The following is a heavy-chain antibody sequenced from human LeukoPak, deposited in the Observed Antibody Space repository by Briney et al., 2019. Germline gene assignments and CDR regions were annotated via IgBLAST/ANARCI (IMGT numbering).Heavy chain of an antibody. J-gene: IGHJ4*02. Sequence: PGGSLRLSCAAPGFTFSDYYMSWIRQAPGKGLEWVSYISSSSSYTNYADSVKGRFTISRDNAKNSLYLQMNSLRAEDTAVYYCARDYLRGAIRGYFDYWGQGTLVTVSS. CDR1: GFTFSDYY. CDR3: ARDYLRGAIRGYFDY. CDR2: ISSSSSYT. V-gene: IGHV3-11*06. D-gene: IGHD3-10*01.